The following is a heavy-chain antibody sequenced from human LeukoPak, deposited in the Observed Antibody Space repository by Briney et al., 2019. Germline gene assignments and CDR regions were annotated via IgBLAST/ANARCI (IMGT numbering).Heavy chain of an antibody. V-gene: IGHV1-2*06. Sequence: ASVKVSCKASGYTFTCYYMHWVRQAPGQGLEWMGRINPNSGGTNYAQKFQGRVTMTRDTSISTAYMELSRLRSDDTAVYYCARDYHYYDSSGYPGVYKNWGQGTLVTVSS. CDR2: INPNSGGT. D-gene: IGHD3-22*01. J-gene: IGHJ4*02. CDR3: ARDYHYYDSSGYPGVYKN. CDR1: GYTFTCYY.